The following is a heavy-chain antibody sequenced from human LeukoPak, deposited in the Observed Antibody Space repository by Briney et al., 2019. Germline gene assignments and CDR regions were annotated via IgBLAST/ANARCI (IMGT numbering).Heavy chain of an antibody. J-gene: IGHJ4*02. V-gene: IGHV3-30*02. CDR3: AKAPVTTCSGAYCYPFDY. Sequence: GGSLRLSCAASGFTFSSYGMHWVRQAPGKGLEWVAFIRYDGSNKYYADSVKGRFTISRDNSKNTLYLQMNSLRAEDAAVYYCAKAPVTTCSGAYCYPFDYWGQGTLVTVSS. D-gene: IGHD2-15*01. CDR1: GFTFSSYG. CDR2: IRYDGSNK.